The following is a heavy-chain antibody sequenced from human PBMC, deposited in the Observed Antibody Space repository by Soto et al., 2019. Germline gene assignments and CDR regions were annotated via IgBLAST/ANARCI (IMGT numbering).Heavy chain of an antibody. J-gene: IGHJ4*02. CDR1: GFIFTDYS. Sequence: GGSLRLSCAASGFIFTDYSMTWIRQAPGKGLEWVSYISNGDETTQYADSVKGRFTVSRDNAKKVLFPQMSSLRVDDTAVYYCAGDPKRRDGYNFDSWGRGALVTVSS. V-gene: IGHV3-11*01. CDR3: AGDPKRRDGYNFDS. CDR2: ISNGDETT. D-gene: IGHD5-12*01.